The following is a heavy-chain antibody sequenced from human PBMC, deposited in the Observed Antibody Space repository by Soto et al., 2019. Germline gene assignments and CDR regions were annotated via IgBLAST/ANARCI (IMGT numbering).Heavy chain of an antibody. CDR1: GFTFSSYA. J-gene: IGHJ4*02. CDR3: ARDSGSSSWYFDY. CDR2: ISYDGSNK. Sequence: QVQLVESGGGVVQPGRSLRLSCAASGFTFSSYAMHWVRQAPGKGLEWVAVISYDGSNKYYADSVKGRFTISRDNSKNTLYLQMNSLRAEDTAVYYCARDSGSSSWYFDYWGQGTLVTVSS. D-gene: IGHD6-13*01. V-gene: IGHV3-30-3*01.